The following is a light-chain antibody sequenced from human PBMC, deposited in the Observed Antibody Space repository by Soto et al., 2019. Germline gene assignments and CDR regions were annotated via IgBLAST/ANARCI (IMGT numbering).Light chain of an antibody. CDR2: AAS. CDR1: QSISSY. Sequence: DIQMTQSPSSLSASVGDRVTITCRANQSISSYLNWYQQKPGKAPKLLIYAASTLQRGVSSRFSGSGSGTDFTLTIRSLQLDDFATYYCQQSYRPPYPFGQGTKVDIK. CDR3: QQSYRPPYP. J-gene: IGKJ2*01. V-gene: IGKV1-39*01.